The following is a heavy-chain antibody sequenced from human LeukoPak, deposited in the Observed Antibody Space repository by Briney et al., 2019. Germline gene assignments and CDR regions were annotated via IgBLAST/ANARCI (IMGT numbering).Heavy chain of an antibody. CDR3: ARDTWRRDWFDP. Sequence: SETLSLTCTVSGGSISSYYWSWIRQPAGKGLEWIGRIYTSGSTNYNPSLKSRVTMSVDTSKIQFSLKLSSVTAADPAVCYGARDTWRRDWFDPWGEGTLVSVS. J-gene: IGHJ5*02. D-gene: IGHD2/OR15-2a*01. CDR2: IYTSGST. CDR1: GGSISSYY. V-gene: IGHV4-4*07.